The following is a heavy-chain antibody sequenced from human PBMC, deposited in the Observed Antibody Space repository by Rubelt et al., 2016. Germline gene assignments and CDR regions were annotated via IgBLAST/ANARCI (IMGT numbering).Heavy chain of an antibody. J-gene: IGHJ4*02. D-gene: IGHD3-22*01. CDR2: IYYTGST. Sequence: QVRPQQWGAGLLKPSETLSLTCAVYGDSFSGFYWSWIRQPPGKALEWIGYIYYTGSTYYNPSLKSRVTISVDTSKNQFSLRLGAGSAPDTAVYDCARGDDGSSGYPDYWGQGTLVTVAS. CDR1: GDSFSGFY. V-gene: IGHV4-34*02. CDR3: ARGDDGSSGYPDY.